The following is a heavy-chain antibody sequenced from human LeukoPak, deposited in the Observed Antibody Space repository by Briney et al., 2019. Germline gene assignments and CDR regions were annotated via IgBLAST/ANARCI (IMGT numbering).Heavy chain of an antibody. Sequence: GGSLRLSCAASGFTFSSYGMHWVRQAPGKGLEWVAVIWYDESNKYYADSVKGRFTISRDNSKNTLYLQMNSLRAEDTAVYYCARKSGAVAGTKGRYDAFDIWGQGTMVTVSS. CDR1: GFTFSSYG. CDR2: IWYDESNK. CDR3: ARKSGAVAGTKGRYDAFDI. V-gene: IGHV3-33*01. J-gene: IGHJ3*02. D-gene: IGHD6-19*01.